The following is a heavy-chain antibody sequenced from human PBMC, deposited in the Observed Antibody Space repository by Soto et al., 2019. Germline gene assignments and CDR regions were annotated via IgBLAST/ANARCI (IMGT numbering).Heavy chain of an antibody. Sequence: SETLSLTCTVSGGSISSYYWSWIRQPPGKGLEWIGYIYYSGSTNYNPSLKSRVTISVDTSKNQFSLKLSSVTAADTAVYYCARESRSNGGWPYFDYGGQGAMVTVSS. CDR2: IYYSGST. D-gene: IGHD6-19*01. CDR3: ARESRSNGGWPYFDY. CDR1: GGSISSYY. V-gene: IGHV4-59*01. J-gene: IGHJ4*02.